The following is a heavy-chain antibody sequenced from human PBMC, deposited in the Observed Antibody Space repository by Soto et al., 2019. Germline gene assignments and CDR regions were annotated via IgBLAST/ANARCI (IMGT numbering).Heavy chain of an antibody. CDR2: IYWDGDE. J-gene: IGHJ6*02. CDR3: AHKGGRGAGMDV. Sequence: QITLKESGPTLVKPTQTLTLTCTFSGFSVSTSGVGVAWIRQPPGKALEWLALIYWDGDERYSPCLQSRVTITKDTSKNQVVLTMTNMDPVDTATYYCAHKGGRGAGMDVWGQGTTVTVSS. V-gene: IGHV2-5*02. CDR1: GFSVSTSGVG. D-gene: IGHD2-15*01.